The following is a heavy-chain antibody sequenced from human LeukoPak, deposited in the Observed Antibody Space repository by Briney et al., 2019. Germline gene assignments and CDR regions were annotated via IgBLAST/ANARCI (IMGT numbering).Heavy chain of an antibody. J-gene: IGHJ3*02. Sequence: PGGSLRLSCAASGFNVTSMYMSWVRQAPGKGPEWVAVVYSGGSIKYTDSVKGRFTISRDNSKNTLYLQIHSLRAEDTAVYYCAKSRSGWHPIWGQGTMVTVSS. D-gene: IGHD6-19*01. CDR3: AKSRSGWHPI. CDR1: GFNVTSMY. V-gene: IGHV3-66*02. CDR2: VYSGGSI.